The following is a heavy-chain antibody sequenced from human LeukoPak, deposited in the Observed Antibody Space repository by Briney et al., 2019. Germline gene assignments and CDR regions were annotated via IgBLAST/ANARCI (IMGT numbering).Heavy chain of an antibody. Sequence: PGGSLRLSCAASGFTFSNAWMSWVRQAPGKGLEWVGRIKSKTDGGTTDYAAPVKGRFTISGDDSKNTLYLQMNSLKTEDTAVYYCTTGVGLLEWELPLDYWGQGTLVTVSS. D-gene: IGHD1-26*01. V-gene: IGHV3-15*01. CDR1: GFTFSNAW. CDR3: TTGVGLLEWELPLDY. J-gene: IGHJ4*02. CDR2: IKSKTDGGTT.